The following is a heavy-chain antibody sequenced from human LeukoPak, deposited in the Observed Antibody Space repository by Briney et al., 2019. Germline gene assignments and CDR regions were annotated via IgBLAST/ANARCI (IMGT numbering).Heavy chain of an antibody. Sequence: GGSLRLSCAASGFTVSSNYMSWVRQAPGKGLEWVSDIYSDGTTYYADSVKGRFTISRDNAKNTPYLQMKTLRADDTAVYYCARGGCTTTRCKTSPFDYWGQGTLVTVSS. D-gene: IGHD2-2*01. CDR1: GFTVSSNY. CDR3: ARGGCTTTRCKTSPFDY. CDR2: IYSDGTT. V-gene: IGHV3-53*01. J-gene: IGHJ4*02.